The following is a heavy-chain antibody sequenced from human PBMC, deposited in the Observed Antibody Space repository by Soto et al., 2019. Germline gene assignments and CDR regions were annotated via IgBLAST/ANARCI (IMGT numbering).Heavy chain of an antibody. CDR3: AHRLDAGDYPGNNWFDP. Sequence: QITLKESGPTLVKPTQTLTLTCTFSGFSLSTSGVGVGWIRQPPGKALEWRALIYWDDDKRYSPTLKSRLTITKDTSKNQVVLTMTNMDPVDTATYYCAHRLDAGDYPGNNWFDPCGQGTLVTVSS. CDR1: GFSLSTSGVG. V-gene: IGHV2-5*02. CDR2: IYWDDDK. J-gene: IGHJ5*02. D-gene: IGHD4-17*01.